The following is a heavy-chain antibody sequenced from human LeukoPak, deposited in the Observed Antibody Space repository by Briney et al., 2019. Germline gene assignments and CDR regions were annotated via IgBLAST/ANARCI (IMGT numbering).Heavy chain of an antibody. D-gene: IGHD5-18*01. V-gene: IGHV3-11*01. CDR3: ARDLRGYSYGFYYYGTDV. CDR2: ISSSGSTI. J-gene: IGHJ6*02. Sequence: GGSLRLSCAASGFTFSDYYMSWIRQAPGKGLEWVSYISSSGSTIYYADSVKGRFTISRDNAKNSLYLQMNSLRAEDTAVYYCARDLRGYSYGFYYYGTDVWGQGTTVTVSS. CDR1: GFTFSDYY.